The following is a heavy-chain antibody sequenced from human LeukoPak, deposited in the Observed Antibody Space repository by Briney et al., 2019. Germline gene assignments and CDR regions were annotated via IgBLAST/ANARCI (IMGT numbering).Heavy chain of an antibody. CDR3: GRGGPFPSGSSSREYYLDY. V-gene: IGHV1-18*01. J-gene: IGHJ4*02. CDR2: RSIYNGNT. Sequence: ASVKVSCKASGYDFINYGISWLRQAPGQRLEWMGWRSIYNGNTNYKLQGRVTMTIDTSTSTAYMEVRSLRSDDTAVYYCGRGGPFPSGSSSREYYLDYWGQGTLVIVSS. CDR1: GYDFINYG. D-gene: IGHD6-6*01.